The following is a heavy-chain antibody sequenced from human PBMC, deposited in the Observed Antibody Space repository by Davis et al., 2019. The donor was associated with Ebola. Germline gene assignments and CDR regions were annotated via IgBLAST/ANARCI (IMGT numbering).Heavy chain of an antibody. CDR2: IKQDESET. V-gene: IGHV3-7*01. CDR1: GFSFSNCW. J-gene: IGHJ4*02. D-gene: IGHD6-6*01. Sequence: GESLKISCAASGFSFSNCWMSWVRQAPGKGLEWVANIKQDESETFYVDSVKGRFTISRDNAKNSLYLQMSTLRAEDTAVYYCARDRDSSSCSFDYWGQGTLVTVSS. CDR3: ARDRDSSSCSFDY.